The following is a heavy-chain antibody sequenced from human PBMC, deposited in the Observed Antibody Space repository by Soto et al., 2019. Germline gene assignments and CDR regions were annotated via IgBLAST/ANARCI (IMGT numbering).Heavy chain of an antibody. CDR2: ISGSGGST. V-gene: IGHV3-23*01. J-gene: IGHJ4*02. CDR3: AKDKAMIVVHPDY. D-gene: IGHD3-22*01. CDR1: GFTFSSYA. Sequence: GGCLSLSCAASGFTFSSYAISWVRQAPGKGLEWVSAISGSGGSTYYADSVKGRFTISRDNSKNTLYLQMNSLRAEDTAVYYCAKDKAMIVVHPDYWGQGTLVPVYS.